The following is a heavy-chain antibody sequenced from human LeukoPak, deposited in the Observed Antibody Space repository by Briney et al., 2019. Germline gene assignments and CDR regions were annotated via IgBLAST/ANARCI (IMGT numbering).Heavy chain of an antibody. CDR1: GGSISSSSYY. V-gene: IGHV4-39*01. D-gene: IGHD5-24*01. Sequence: PSETLSLTCTVSGGSISSSSYYWGWIRQPPGKGLEWNGSIYYSGSTYYNPSLKSRVTTSVDTSKNQFSLKLSSVTAADTAVYYCARPNDRYAFDIWGQGTMVTVSS. CDR2: IYYSGST. J-gene: IGHJ3*02. CDR3: ARPNDRYAFDI.